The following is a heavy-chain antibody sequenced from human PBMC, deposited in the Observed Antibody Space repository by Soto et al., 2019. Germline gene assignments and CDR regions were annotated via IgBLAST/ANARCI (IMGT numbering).Heavy chain of an antibody. CDR1: GGSISSSSYY. J-gene: IGHJ4*02. Sequence: QLQLQESGPGLVKPSETLSLTCTVSGGSISSSSYYWGWIRQPPGKGLEWIGSIYYSGSTYYNPSLKSRVTISVDTSKNQFSLRLSSVTAADTAVYSGARRRGYSYGHLDYWGQGTLVTVSS. CDR3: ARRRGYSYGHLDY. V-gene: IGHV4-39*01. CDR2: IYYSGST. D-gene: IGHD5-18*01.